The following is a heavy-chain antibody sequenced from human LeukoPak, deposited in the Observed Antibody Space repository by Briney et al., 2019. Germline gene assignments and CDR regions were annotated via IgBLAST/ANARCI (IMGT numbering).Heavy chain of an antibody. Sequence: SETLSLTCAVYGGSFSDYYWSWIRQPPGKGLEWIGEINHSGSTNYNPSLKSRITISVGTSKNQFSLKLSSVTAADTAVYYCARGSSSWLFDYWGQGTLVTVSS. CDR2: INHSGST. V-gene: IGHV4-34*01. CDR3: ARGSSSWLFDY. J-gene: IGHJ4*02. D-gene: IGHD6-13*01. CDR1: GGSFSDYY.